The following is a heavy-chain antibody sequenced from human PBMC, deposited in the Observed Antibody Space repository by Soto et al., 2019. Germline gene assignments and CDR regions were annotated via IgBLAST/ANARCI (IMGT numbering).Heavy chain of an antibody. D-gene: IGHD6-19*01. CDR2: IIASGGTT. Sequence: EVQLLESGGGLVQPGGSLRLSCAASGFTFSTYAMSWVRQAPGKGLEWVSSIIASGGTTDYADSVKGRFTISRDNSKNTLYLQMNTLRAADTAIYYCAKDRYSSGWDAFDIWGQGTMVTVSS. V-gene: IGHV3-23*01. CDR3: AKDRYSSGWDAFDI. CDR1: GFTFSTYA. J-gene: IGHJ3*02.